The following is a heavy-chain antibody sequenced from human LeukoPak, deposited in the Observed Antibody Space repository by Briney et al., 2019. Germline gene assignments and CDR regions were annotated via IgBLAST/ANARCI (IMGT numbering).Heavy chain of an antibody. J-gene: IGHJ4*02. CDR1: GGSISSGDYY. CDR2: IYYSGST. V-gene: IGHV4-30-4*01. CDR3: ARVGYDYVWGPDY. Sequence: TSETLSLTCTVSGGSISSGDYYWSWIRQPPGKSLEWIGYIYYSGSTYYNPSLKSRVTISVDTSKNQFSLKLSSVTAADTAVHYCARVGYDYVWGPDYWGQGTLVTVSS. D-gene: IGHD3-16*01.